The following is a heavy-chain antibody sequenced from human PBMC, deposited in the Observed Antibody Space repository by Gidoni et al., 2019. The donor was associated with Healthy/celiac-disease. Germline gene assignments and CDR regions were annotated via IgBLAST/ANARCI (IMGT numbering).Heavy chain of an antibody. J-gene: IGHJ6*02. CDR2: INPSGGST. V-gene: IGHV1-46*01. CDR1: GYTFTSYY. CDR3: ARDPGLALDV. Sequence: QVQLVQSGAAVKKPGASVKVSCKASGYTFTSYYMHWVRQAAGQGLEWMGIINPSGGSTSYAQKCQGRVTMTRDTSTSTVYMELSSLRSEDTAVYYCARDPGLALDVWGQGTTVTVSS. D-gene: IGHD3-16*01.